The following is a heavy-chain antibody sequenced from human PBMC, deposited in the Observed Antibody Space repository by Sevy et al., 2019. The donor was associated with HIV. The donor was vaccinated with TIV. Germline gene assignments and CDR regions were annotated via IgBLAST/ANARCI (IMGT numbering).Heavy chain of an antibody. CDR2: VLPEDSST. D-gene: IGHD3-22*01. CDR3: ATSRSGYFDSSGYYVY. Sequence: GESLKISCKGSGYSFSSHWIGWVRHMPGKGLEWMGIVLPEDSSTRYSPSFEGQVTFSADKSTSPAYLKWSSLTDSATAIYYCATSRSGYFDSSGYYVYWGQGTLVTVSS. J-gene: IGHJ4*02. CDR1: GYSFSSHW. V-gene: IGHV5-51*01.